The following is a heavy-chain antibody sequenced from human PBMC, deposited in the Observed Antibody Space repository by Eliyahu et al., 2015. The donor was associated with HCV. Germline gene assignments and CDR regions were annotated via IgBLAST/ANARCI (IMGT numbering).Heavy chain of an antibody. V-gene: IGHV1-69*04. Sequence: QVQLVQSGAEVKKPGSSVKVSCKASGGTFSSYAISWVRKAPGQGLEWMGRIIPILGIANYAQKFQGRVTITADKSTSTAYMELSSLRSEDTAVYYCARVLDTAMVTEVNFDYWGQGTLVTVSS. CDR1: GGTFSSYA. J-gene: IGHJ4*02. CDR3: ARVLDTAMVTEVNFDY. D-gene: IGHD5-18*01. CDR2: IIPILGIA.